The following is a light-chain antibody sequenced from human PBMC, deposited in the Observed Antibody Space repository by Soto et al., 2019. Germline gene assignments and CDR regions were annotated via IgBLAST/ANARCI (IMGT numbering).Light chain of an antibody. CDR1: QSISSW. V-gene: IGKV1-5*01. J-gene: IGKJ1*01. CDR3: QQYNSYSWT. Sequence: DIQMTQSPSTLSASVGDRVTITCRASQSISSWLAWYQQKPGKAPKLLIYDASSLESGVPSGFSGSGSGTEFTLTISSLQPDDFATCYCQQYNSYSWTFGQGTKVDIK. CDR2: DAS.